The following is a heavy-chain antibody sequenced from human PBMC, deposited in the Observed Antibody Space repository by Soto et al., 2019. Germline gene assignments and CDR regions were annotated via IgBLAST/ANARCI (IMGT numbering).Heavy chain of an antibody. V-gene: IGHV4-34*01. CDR2: INHVGIT. CDR3: ARAHDFSGGRQQPIAS. Sequence: QVQLQQWGAGLLKPSETLSITCAVSGGSFRGFYWTWIRQSPGKGLEWLGDINHVGITNYNPSLKSRISIPVYTSKSQFSLKLSSVTAADTAVYYCARAHDFSGGRQQPIASWGQGTLVTVSS. D-gene: IGHD2-15*01. CDR1: GGSFRGFY. J-gene: IGHJ4*02.